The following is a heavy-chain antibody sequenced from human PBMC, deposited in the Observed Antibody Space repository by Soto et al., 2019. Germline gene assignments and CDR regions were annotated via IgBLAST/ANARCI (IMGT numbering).Heavy chain of an antibody. CDR1: GYSFTDYY. CDR2: INTKTGGT. Sequence: QVHLVQSGAEVKKPGASVKVSCKASGYSFTDYYMHWVRQAPGQGLEWMGWINTKTGGTNYAQRVHGRVTMSGDTSINTAYMEFSRLRSDDTAVYYCARIGPTGWFDPWGQGTVVTVSS. CDR3: ARIGPTGWFDP. V-gene: IGHV1-2*02. J-gene: IGHJ5*02.